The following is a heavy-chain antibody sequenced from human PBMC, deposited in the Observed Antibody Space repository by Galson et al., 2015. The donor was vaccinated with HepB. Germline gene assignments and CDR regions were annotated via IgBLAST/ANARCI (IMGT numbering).Heavy chain of an antibody. J-gene: IGHJ4*02. D-gene: IGHD6-13*01. CDR3: ARVRVSSSWYVKYYFDY. Sequence: SVKVSCKASGYTFTSYGISWVRQAPGQGLERMGWISAYNGNTNYAQKLQGRVTMTTDTSTSTAYMELRSLRSDDTAVYYCARVRVSSSWYVKYYFDYWGQGTLVTVSS. CDR2: ISAYNGNT. V-gene: IGHV1-18*04. CDR1: GYTFTSYG.